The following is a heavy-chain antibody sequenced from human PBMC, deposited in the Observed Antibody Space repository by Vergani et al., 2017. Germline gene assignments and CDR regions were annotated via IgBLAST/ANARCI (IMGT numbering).Heavy chain of an antibody. V-gene: IGHV1-2*02. CDR2: INPNSGGT. D-gene: IGHD2-21*01. J-gene: IGHJ3*02. Sequence: QVQLVQSGAEVKKPGASVKVSCKASGYTFTGYYMHWVRQAPGQGLEWMGWINPNSGGTNYAQKFQGRVTMTRDTSISTAYMELSRLRSDDTAVYYCARDIVVRLVLGDAFDIWGQGTMVTVSS. CDR3: ARDIVVRLVLGDAFDI. CDR1: GYTFTGYY.